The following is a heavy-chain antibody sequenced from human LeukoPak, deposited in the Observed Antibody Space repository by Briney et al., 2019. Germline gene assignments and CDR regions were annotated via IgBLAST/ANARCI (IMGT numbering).Heavy chain of an antibody. D-gene: IGHD3-9*01. CDR3: ARGLYDWLSDTDY. V-gene: IGHV3-23*01. J-gene: IGHJ4*02. CDR1: GFTFSSYT. CDR2: IRGSGGTT. Sequence: PGGSLRLSCAASGFTFSSYTMNWVRQAPGKGLEWVSAIRGSGGTTYYADSVKGRFTISRDNSKDTLYLQINSLRAEDTAVYYCARGLYDWLSDTDYWGQGTPVTVSS.